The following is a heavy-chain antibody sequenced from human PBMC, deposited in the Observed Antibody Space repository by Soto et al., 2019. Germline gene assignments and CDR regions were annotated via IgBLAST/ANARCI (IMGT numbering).Heavy chain of an antibody. CDR1: GGTFSKYA. V-gene: IGHV1-69*01. J-gene: IGHJ6*02. CDR2: TIPMFGTP. CDR3: ARPLRDRNYYYGMAV. Sequence: QVQLVQSGAEMQQPGASVRVSCKASGGTFSKYAFSWVRQAPGQGLEWLGGTIPMFGTPNYAQKFQGRVAISADESTATVYLEFSSLRSEDTAVYFCARPLRDRNYYYGMAVWGQGTTVTGSS. D-gene: IGHD3-22*01.